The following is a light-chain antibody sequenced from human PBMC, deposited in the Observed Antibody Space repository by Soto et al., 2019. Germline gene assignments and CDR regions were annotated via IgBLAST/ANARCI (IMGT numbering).Light chain of an antibody. CDR3: ASWDDSLSGVL. CDR2: SNS. CDR1: SSNIGDNY. J-gene: IGLJ2*01. V-gene: IGLV1-47*02. Sequence: QSVLTQPPSASGTPGQRVTISCSGSSSNIGDNYVFWYQQLPGAAPKPLIYSNSQRPSGVPDRFSGSKSGTSASLASLAISGLRSEDEGDYFCASWDDSLSGVLFGGGTQLTVL.